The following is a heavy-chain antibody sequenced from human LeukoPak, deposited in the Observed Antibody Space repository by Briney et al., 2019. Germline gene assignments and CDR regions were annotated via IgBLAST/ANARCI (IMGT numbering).Heavy chain of an antibody. CDR1: GGSISSSSYY. Sequence: SETLSLTCTVSGGSISSSSYYWGWIRQPPGKGREWIGSIYYSGSTYYNPSLKSRVTISVDTSKNQFSLKLSCVTAAGTAVYYCARGWELLNDPFDIWGQGTMVTVSS. CDR3: ARGWELLNDPFDI. V-gene: IGHV4-39*01. CDR2: IYYSGST. J-gene: IGHJ3*02. D-gene: IGHD1-26*01.